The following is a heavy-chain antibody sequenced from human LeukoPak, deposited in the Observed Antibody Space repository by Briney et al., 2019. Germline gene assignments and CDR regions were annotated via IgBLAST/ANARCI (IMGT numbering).Heavy chain of an antibody. Sequence: PSQTLSLTCTVSGGSISSGDYYWSWIRQPPGKGLEWIGYIYYSGRTYYNPSLKSRVTISVDTSKNHFSLKLTSVTAADTAVYYCASRDYYGSGSYQYWGQGTLVTVSS. CDR2: IYYSGRT. V-gene: IGHV4-30-4*01. CDR3: ASRDYYGSGSYQY. CDR1: GGSISSGDYY. D-gene: IGHD3-10*01. J-gene: IGHJ4*02.